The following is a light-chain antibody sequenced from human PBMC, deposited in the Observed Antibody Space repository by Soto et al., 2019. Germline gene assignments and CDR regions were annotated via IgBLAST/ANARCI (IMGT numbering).Light chain of an antibody. CDR3: TSYAGGNNV. CDR1: SSDVGGYNF. J-gene: IGLJ1*01. V-gene: IGLV2-8*01. Sequence: QSVLTQPPSASGSPGQSVTISCTGTSSDVGGYNFVSWYQQYPGKVPKLMVYEVNKRPSGVPDRFSGSKSGNTASLTVSGRQAEDEADYYCTSYAGGNNVFGTGTKLTVL. CDR2: EVN.